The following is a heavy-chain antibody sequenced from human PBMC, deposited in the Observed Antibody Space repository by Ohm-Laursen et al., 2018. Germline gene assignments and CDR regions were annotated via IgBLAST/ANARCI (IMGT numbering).Heavy chain of an antibody. CDR2: INHSGST. CDR1: GGSFSGYY. D-gene: IGHD4-17*01. CDR3: ARGRKNGDHSFDY. Sequence: PSETLSLTCAVYGGSFSGYYWSWIRQPPGKGLEWIGEINHSGSTNYNPSLKSRVTISVDTSKNQFSLKLSSVTAADTAVYYCARGRKNGDHSFDYWGQGTLVTVSS. V-gene: IGHV4-34*01. J-gene: IGHJ4*02.